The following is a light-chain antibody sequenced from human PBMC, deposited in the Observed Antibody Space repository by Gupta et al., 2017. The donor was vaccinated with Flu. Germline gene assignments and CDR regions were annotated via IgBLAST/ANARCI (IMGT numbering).Light chain of an antibody. CDR1: SSAVGGYKY. V-gene: IGLV2-14*04. J-gene: IGLJ2*01. CDR3: TSYTSSSSLVV. Sequence: SSAVGGYKYVSWYQQHPGKAPKLMIYDVSKRPAGVSHRFSGSKSDSTASLTISGLQAEDEAEYYCTSYTSSSSLVVFGGGTRLTVL. CDR2: DVS.